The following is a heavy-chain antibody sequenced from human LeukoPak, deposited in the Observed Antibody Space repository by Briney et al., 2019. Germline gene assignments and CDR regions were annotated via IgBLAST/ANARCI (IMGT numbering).Heavy chain of an antibody. V-gene: IGHV1-2*02. J-gene: IGHJ5*02. D-gene: IGHD2-2*03. CDR3: ARDQGKKLDSLDP. CDR1: GYTFTGYY. Sequence: ASVKVSCKASGYTFTGYYMHWVRQAPGQGLEWMGWINPNSGGTNYAQKFQGRVTMTRDTSISTAYMELSMLTSDDTPLYYCARDQGKKLDSLDPWGQGTLVTVSS. CDR2: INPNSGGT.